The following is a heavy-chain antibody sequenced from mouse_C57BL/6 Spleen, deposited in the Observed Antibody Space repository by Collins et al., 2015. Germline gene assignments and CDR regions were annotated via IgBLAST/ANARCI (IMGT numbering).Heavy chain of an antibody. D-gene: IGHD3-3*01. J-gene: IGHJ4*01. V-gene: IGHV4-2*02. CDR1: GFDFSRYW. Sequence: EVKLLESGGGLVQPGGSLNLSCAASGFDFSRYWMSWARQAPGKGQEWIGEINPGSSTINYTPSLKDKFIISRDNAKNTLYLQMSKVRSEDTALYYCARLGRDYAMDYWGQGTSVTVSS. CDR2: INPGSSTI. CDR3: ARLGRDYAMDY.